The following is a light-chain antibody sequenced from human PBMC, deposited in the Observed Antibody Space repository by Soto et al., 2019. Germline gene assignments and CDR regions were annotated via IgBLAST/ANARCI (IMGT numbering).Light chain of an antibody. CDR3: QQYGSSPPLT. J-gene: IGKJ4*01. CDR1: QTVRNNY. V-gene: IGKV3-20*01. Sequence: EFVLTQSPGTLSLSPGERATLSCRAIQTVRNNYLAWYQQKPGQAPRLLIYDASSRATGIPDRFSGGGSGTDFTLTISRLEPEDFAVYYCQQYGSSPPLTFGGGTKVDIK. CDR2: DAS.